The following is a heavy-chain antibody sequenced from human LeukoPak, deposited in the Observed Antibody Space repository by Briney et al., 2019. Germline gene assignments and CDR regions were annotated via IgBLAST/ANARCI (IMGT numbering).Heavy chain of an antibody. D-gene: IGHD6-13*01. CDR2: SYYIGTT. V-gene: IGHV4-39*01. CDR3: ARLFRAAAGFDY. CDR1: GGSISSNSYY. Sequence: SETLSLTCTVSGGSISSNSYYWGWIRQPPGKGLEWIGSSYYIGTTYYNPSLQSRVTISVDTSKNQFSLRLSSLTTADTALYYCARLFRAAAGFDYWGQGTLVTVSS. J-gene: IGHJ4*02.